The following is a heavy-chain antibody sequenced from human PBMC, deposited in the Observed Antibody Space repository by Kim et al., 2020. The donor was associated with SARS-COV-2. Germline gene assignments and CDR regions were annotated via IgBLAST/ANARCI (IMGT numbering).Heavy chain of an antibody. Sequence: ASVKVSCKASGYSFTNSAFNWVRQAPGHGLEWMGWISTHIGNPTYAQGFTGRFVFSLDTSVSTAYLQISSLEAEDTAVYYCARGRRYCTSNTACSIDDFDIWGQGTMVTVSS. CDR1: GYSFTNSA. CDR3: ARGRRYCTSNTACSIDDFDI. J-gene: IGHJ3*02. D-gene: IGHD2-2*01. CDR2: ISTHIGNP. V-gene: IGHV7-4-1*02.